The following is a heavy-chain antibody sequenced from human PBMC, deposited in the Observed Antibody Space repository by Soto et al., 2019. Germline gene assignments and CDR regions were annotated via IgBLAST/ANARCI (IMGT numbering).Heavy chain of an antibody. CDR3: AHRSIVGATDGSFDY. Sequence: GPTLVNATQTLTLTCTFSGFSLSTSVVGVGWIRQPPGKALEWLALIYWNDDKRYSPSLKSRLTITKDTSKNQVVLTMTNMDPVDTATYYCAHRSIVGATDGSFDYWGQGTLVTVSS. CDR2: IYWNDDK. J-gene: IGHJ4*02. D-gene: IGHD1-26*01. V-gene: IGHV2-5*01. CDR1: GFSLSTSVVG.